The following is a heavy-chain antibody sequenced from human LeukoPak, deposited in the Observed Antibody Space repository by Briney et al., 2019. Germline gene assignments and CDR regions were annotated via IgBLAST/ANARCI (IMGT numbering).Heavy chain of an antibody. V-gene: IGHV3-20*04. Sequence: PGGSLRLSCAASGVTFDDYGMSWIRQAPGKGLEWVSGINWYGDSTGYADSVKGRFTISRDNAKNSLYLQMNSLRAEDTALYYCARHVGITGTTIYYYYYMDVWGKGTTVTVSS. D-gene: IGHD1-7*01. J-gene: IGHJ6*03. CDR1: GVTFDDYG. CDR3: ARHVGITGTTIYYYYYMDV. CDR2: INWYGDST.